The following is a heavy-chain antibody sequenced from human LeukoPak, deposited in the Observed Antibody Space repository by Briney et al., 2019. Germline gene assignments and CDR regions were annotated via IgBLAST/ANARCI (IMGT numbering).Heavy chain of an antibody. CDR3: ASGYYYDSSGYILSFDY. J-gene: IGHJ4*02. CDR1: GGTFSSYA. CDR2: IIPIFGTA. D-gene: IGHD3-22*01. V-gene: IGHV1-69*13. Sequence: SVKVSCKASGGTFSSYAISWVRQAPGQGLEWMGGIIPIFGTANYAQKFQGRVTITADESTSTAYMELSSLRSEDTAVYYCASGYYYDSSGYILSFDYWGQGTLVTVSS.